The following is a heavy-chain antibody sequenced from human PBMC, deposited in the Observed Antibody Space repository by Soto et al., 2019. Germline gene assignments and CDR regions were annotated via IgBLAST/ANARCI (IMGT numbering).Heavy chain of an antibody. CDR2: IYYSGST. CDR1: GGSIASSIYH. J-gene: IGHJ1*01. CDR3: ARERWAVVTAGKYFQH. V-gene: IGHV4-39*07. D-gene: IGHD2-15*01. Sequence: SETLSLTCTVSGGSIASSIYHGGWIRHPPGKGLEGIGSIYYSGSTYYNPSLKSRVTISVDTSKNQFSLKLRSVTAADTAVYYCARERWAVVTAGKYFQHWGQGTLVTVS.